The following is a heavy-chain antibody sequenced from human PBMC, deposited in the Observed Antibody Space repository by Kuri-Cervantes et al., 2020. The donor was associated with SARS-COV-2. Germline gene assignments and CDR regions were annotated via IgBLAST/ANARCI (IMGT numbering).Heavy chain of an antibody. J-gene: IGHJ4*02. V-gene: IGHV3-21*01. Sequence: GESLKISCAASGFTVSSNYMSWVRQAPGKGLEWVSSISSSSSYIYYADSVKGRFTIPRDNAKNSLYLQMNSLRAEDTAVYYCARGGSSSPGDYWGQGTLVTVSS. D-gene: IGHD6-6*01. CDR1: GFTVSSNY. CDR3: ARGGSSSPGDY. CDR2: ISSSSSYI.